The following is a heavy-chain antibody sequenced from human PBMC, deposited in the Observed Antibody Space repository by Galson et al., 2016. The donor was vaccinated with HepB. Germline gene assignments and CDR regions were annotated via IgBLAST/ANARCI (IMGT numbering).Heavy chain of an antibody. CDR3: ARVFRPETLDL. CDR1: GLNFSTFG. Sequence: SLRLSCAVSGLNFSTFGMHWVRQAPGKGLEWVAVIWHDGTNRYYSDSVKGRFTISRDNSNNTLYLQMSSLRVDDTAMYYCARVFRPETLDLWGQGTLVTVSS. V-gene: IGHV3-33*01. CDR2: IWHDGTNR. J-gene: IGHJ5*02. D-gene: IGHD4-23*01.